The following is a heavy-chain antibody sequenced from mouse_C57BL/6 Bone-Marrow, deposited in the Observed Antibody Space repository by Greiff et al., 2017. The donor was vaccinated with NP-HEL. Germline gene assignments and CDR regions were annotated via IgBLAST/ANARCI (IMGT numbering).Heavy chain of an antibody. CDR3: AREGYFDV. V-gene: IGHV1-19*01. J-gene: IGHJ1*03. Sequence: VQLKESGPVLVKPGASVKMSCKASGYTFTDYYMNWVKQSHGKSLEWIGVINPYNGGTSYNQKFKGKATLTVDKSSSTAYMELNSLTSEDSAVYYCAREGYFDVWGTGTTVTVSS. CDR1: GYTFTDYY. CDR2: INPYNGGT.